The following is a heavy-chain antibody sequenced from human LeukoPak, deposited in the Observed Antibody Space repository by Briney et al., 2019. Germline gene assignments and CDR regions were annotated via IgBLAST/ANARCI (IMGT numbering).Heavy chain of an antibody. CDR1: GLTFSSYS. CDR2: ISSSSSSYI. D-gene: IGHD2-15*01. V-gene: IGHV3-21*01. Sequence: PGGSLRLSCAASGLTFSSYSMNWVRQAPGKGLEWVSSISSSSSSYIYYADSVKGRFTISRDNAKNSLYLQMNSLRAEDTAVYYCASQAFKDGAFDIWGQGTMVTVSS. J-gene: IGHJ3*02. CDR3: ASQAFKDGAFDI.